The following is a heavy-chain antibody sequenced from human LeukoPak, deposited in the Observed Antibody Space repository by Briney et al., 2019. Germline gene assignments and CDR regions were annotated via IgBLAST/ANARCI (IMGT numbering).Heavy chain of an antibody. J-gene: IGHJ4*02. V-gene: IGHV3-11*01. CDR1: GFPFSDYY. D-gene: IGHD3-16*01. CDR2: ISSSGSTI. Sequence: GGSLRLSCAASGFPFSDYYMSWIRQAPGKGLEWVSYISSSGSTISHADSVKGRFTISRDNAKNSLYLQMNSLRAEDTAVYYCARAKSIVGVIEWGQGTLVIVSS. CDR3: ARAKSIVGVIE.